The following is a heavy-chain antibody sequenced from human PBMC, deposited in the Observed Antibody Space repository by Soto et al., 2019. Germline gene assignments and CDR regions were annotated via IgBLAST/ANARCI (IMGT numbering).Heavy chain of an antibody. CDR1: GYTFTSYG. CDR3: ARSHTGSYYYYYYMDV. J-gene: IGHJ6*03. V-gene: IGHV1-18*01. CDR2: ISAYNGNT. Sequence: ASVKVSCKASGYTFTSYGIGWVRQAPGQGLEWMGWISAYNGNTNYAQKLQGRVTMTTDTSTSTAYMELRSLRSDDTAVYYCARSHTGSYYYYYYMDVWGKGTTVTVSS.